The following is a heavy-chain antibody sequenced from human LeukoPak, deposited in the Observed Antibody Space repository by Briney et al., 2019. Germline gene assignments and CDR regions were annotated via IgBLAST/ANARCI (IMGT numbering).Heavy chain of an antibody. CDR1: GFTFSSYG. Sequence: GGSLRLSCAASGFTFSSYGMHWVRQAPGKGLEWVAVISGDGSNKYYPDSVKGRFAISRDNSKNTLYLQMNSLRAEDTAVYYCAKDRGSSGWLSFDFWGQGTLVTISS. V-gene: IGHV3-30*18. D-gene: IGHD6-19*01. CDR2: ISGDGSNK. J-gene: IGHJ4*02. CDR3: AKDRGSSGWLSFDF.